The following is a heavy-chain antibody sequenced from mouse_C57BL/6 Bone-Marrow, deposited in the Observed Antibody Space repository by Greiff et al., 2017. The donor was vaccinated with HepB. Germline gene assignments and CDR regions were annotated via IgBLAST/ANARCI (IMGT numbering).Heavy chain of an antibody. CDR1: GYTFTSYW. CDR2: IYPGSGST. J-gene: IGHJ4*01. D-gene: IGHD1-1*02. V-gene: IGHV1-55*01. Sequence: QVQLQQPGAELVMPGASVKLSCKASGYTFTSYWITWVKQRPGQGLEWIGDIYPGSGSTNYNEKFKSKATLTVDTSSSTAYMQLSSLTSEDSAVYYCARGWLRAMDYWGQGTSVTVSS. CDR3: ARGWLRAMDY.